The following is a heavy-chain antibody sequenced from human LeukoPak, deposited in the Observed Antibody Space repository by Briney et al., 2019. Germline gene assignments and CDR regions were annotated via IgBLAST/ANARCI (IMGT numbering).Heavy chain of an antibody. D-gene: IGHD6-19*01. V-gene: IGHV3-21*01. CDR2: ISSSSSYI. J-gene: IGHJ3*02. Sequence: GGSLRLSCAASGVTFSSYSMNWVRQAPGKGLEWVSSISSSSSYIYYADSVKGRFTISRDNAKNSLYLQMNSLRAEDTAVYYRASLGWYDAFDIWGQGTMVTVSS. CDR1: GVTFSSYS. CDR3: ASLGWYDAFDI.